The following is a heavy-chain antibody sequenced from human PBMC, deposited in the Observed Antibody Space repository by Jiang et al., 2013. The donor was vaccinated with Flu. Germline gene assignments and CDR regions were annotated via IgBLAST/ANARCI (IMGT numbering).Heavy chain of an antibody. V-gene: IGHV5-10-1*01. CDR1: GYSFSTYW. J-gene: IGHJ4*02. D-gene: IGHD4-23*01. CDR2: IDPSDTYT. Sequence: GAEVKKPGESLRISCKGSGYSFSTYWITWVRQMPGKGLEWMGTIDPSDTYTNYSPSFQGHVTISADKSINTAYLQWSSLKASDTAIYYCARLPSTVVTPFDYWGQGTLVTVSS. CDR3: ARLPSTVVTPFDY.